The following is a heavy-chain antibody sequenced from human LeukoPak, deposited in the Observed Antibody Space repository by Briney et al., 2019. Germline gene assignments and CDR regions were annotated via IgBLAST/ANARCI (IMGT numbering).Heavy chain of an antibody. V-gene: IGHV3-11*04. CDR2: ISSSGSTI. CDR1: GFTVSSNY. Sequence: GGSLRLSCAASGFTVSSNYISWVRQAPGKGLEWVSYISSSGSTIYYADSVKGRFTISRDNAKNSLYLQMNSLRAEDTAVYYCAELGITMIGGVWGKGTTVTISS. D-gene: IGHD3-10*02. J-gene: IGHJ6*04. CDR3: AELGITMIGGV.